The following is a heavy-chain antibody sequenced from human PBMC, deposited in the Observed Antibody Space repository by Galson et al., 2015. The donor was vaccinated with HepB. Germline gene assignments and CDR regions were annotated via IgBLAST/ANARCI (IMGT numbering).Heavy chain of an antibody. CDR1: GFTFNDHN. CDR3: VREVYSVYDFDAFDL. Sequence: SLRLSCAASGFTFNDHNMHWVRQGPGKGLEWVSSVSSSSSHIYYADTLKGRITISRDNARNSLYLEMNSLRAEDTAIYYCVREVYSVYDFDAFDLWGQGTMVTVSS. CDR2: VSSSSSHI. J-gene: IGHJ3*01. D-gene: IGHD5/OR15-5a*01. V-gene: IGHV3-21*01.